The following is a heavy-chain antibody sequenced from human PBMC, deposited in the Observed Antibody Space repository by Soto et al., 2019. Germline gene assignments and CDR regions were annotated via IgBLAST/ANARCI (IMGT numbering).Heavy chain of an antibody. J-gene: IGHJ4*02. V-gene: IGHV3-30-3*01. CDR1: GFTFSNYA. Sequence: ESGGGVVQPGRSLRVSCAASGFTFSNYAMHWVRQAPGKGLEWVAVVSYDGSKQFYADSVEGRFTISRDSSKSTLYLHMDNLRDEDTAVYYCARDRVYYYDNSGYYYFDYWGQGTLVTVSS. D-gene: IGHD3-22*01. CDR2: VSYDGSKQ. CDR3: ARDRVYYYDNSGYYYFDY.